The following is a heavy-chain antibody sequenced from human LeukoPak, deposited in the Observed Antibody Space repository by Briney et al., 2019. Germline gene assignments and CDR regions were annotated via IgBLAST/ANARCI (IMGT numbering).Heavy chain of an antibody. V-gene: IGHV4-31*03. CDR3: ARDKTSDNWFDP. CDR2: IYYSGST. CDR1: GGSISSGGYY. J-gene: IGHJ5*02. Sequence: SETLSLTCTVSGGSISSGGYYWSWIRQHPGKGLEWIGYIYYSGSTYYNPSLKSRVTISVDTSKNQFSLKLSSVTAADTAVYYCARDKTSDNWFDPWGQGTLVTVSP.